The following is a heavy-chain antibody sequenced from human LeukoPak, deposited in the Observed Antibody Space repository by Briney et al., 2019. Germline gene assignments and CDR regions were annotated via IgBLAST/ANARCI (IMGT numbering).Heavy chain of an antibody. Sequence: GGSLRLSCAASGFTFSDYYMSWIRQAPGKGLEWVSYISSSSSYTNYADSVKGRFTISRDNAKNSLYLQMNSLRAEDTAVYYCARLTFGGFLYGMDVWGQGTTVTVSS. D-gene: IGHD3-16*01. CDR3: ARLTFGGFLYGMDV. J-gene: IGHJ6*02. CDR1: GFTFSDYY. CDR2: ISSSSSYT. V-gene: IGHV3-11*03.